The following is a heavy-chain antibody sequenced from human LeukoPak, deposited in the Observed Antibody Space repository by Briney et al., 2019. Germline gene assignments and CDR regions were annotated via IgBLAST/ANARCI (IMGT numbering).Heavy chain of an antibody. J-gene: IGHJ4*02. D-gene: IGHD4-17*01. CDR2: VFYTGTT. CDR1: GDSISGYY. Sequence: SETLSLTCTVSGDSISGYYWNWIRQPPGKGLGWIGHVFYTGTTKYHPSLKSRIAISVDTSSNQFSLKLRSVTTADTAVYYCARGITVTTTSDHLDFWGQGILVTVPS. CDR3: ARGITVTTTSDHLDF. V-gene: IGHV4-59*01.